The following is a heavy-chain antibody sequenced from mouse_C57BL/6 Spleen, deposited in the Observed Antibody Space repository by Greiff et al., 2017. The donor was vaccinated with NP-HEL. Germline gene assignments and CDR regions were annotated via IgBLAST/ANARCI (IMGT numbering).Heavy chain of an antibody. D-gene: IGHD1-1*01. CDR3: ARRVYYGSSLFDY. CDR1: GYAFTNYL. J-gene: IGHJ2*01. Sequence: VQLHQSGAELVRPGTSVKVSCKASGYAFTNYLIEWVKQRPGQGLEWIGVINPGSGGTNYTEKFKGKATLTADKSSSTAYMQLSSLTSEDSAVYFCARRVYYGSSLFDYWGQGTTLTVSS. V-gene: IGHV1-54*01. CDR2: INPGSGGT.